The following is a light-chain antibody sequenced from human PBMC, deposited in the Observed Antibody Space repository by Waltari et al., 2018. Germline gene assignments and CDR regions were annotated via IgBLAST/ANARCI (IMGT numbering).Light chain of an antibody. CDR3: QQYDKWPLT. V-gene: IGKV3-15*01. Sequence: EIVMTQSPATLSVSPGEGATLSCRASQSVGSNLAWYQQKPGQVPRLLIYGASTRATGIPATFSGGVSGTEFTLTISSLQSEDFAVYYCQQYDKWPLTFGQGTQVEIK. J-gene: IGKJ1*01. CDR2: GAS. CDR1: QSVGSN.